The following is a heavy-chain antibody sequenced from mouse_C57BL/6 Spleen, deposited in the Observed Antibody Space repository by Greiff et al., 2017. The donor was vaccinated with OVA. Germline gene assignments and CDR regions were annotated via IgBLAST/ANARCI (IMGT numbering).Heavy chain of an antibody. Sequence: EVKVEESGGGLVKPGGSRKLSCAASGFTFSSYAMSWVRQTPEKRLEWVATISDGGSYTYYPDNVKGRFTISRDNAKNNLYLQMSHLKSEDTAMYYCARDRDYYGSSYDYWGQGTTLTVSS. J-gene: IGHJ2*01. V-gene: IGHV5-4*01. CDR2: ISDGGSYT. CDR1: GFTFSSYA. D-gene: IGHD1-1*01. CDR3: ARDRDYYGSSYDY.